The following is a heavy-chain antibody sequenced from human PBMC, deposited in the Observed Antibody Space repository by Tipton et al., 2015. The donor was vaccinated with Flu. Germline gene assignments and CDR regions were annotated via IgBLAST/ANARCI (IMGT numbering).Heavy chain of an antibody. D-gene: IGHD1-1*01. CDR1: GGSISSYY. CDR2: IYYSGST. Sequence: TLSLTCTVSGGSISSYYWSWIRQPPGKGLEWIGYIYYSGSTNYNPSLKSRVTMSVDTSKNQFSLKLSSVTAADTAVYYCARTTERRIFDYWGQGTLVTVSS. V-gene: IGHV4-59*12. CDR3: ARTTERRIFDY. J-gene: IGHJ4*02.